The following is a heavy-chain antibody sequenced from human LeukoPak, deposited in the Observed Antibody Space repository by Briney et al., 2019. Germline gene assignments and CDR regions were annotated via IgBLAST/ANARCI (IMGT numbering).Heavy chain of an antibody. J-gene: IGHJ4*02. CDR3: ARDGVGDLDY. V-gene: IGHV3-33*01. D-gene: IGHD3-10*01. Sequence: PGRSLRLSCAASGFTFSSYGMHWVRQAPGKGLEWVAVIWYDGSNKYYADSVKGRFTISRDNSKNALYLQMNSLRAEDTAVYYCARDGVGDLDYWGQGTLVTVSS. CDR2: IWYDGSNK. CDR1: GFTFSSYG.